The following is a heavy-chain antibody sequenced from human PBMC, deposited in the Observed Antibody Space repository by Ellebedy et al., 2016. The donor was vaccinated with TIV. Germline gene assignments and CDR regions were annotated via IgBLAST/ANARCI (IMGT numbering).Heavy chain of an antibody. V-gene: IGHV1-69*06. CDR2: IIPIFGTA. CDR3: ARGRVVVVVAAHSGRFDY. J-gene: IGHJ4*02. CDR1: GGTFSSYA. Sequence: SVKVSCXASGGTFSSYAISWVRQAPGQGLEWMGGIIPIFGTANYAQKFQGRVTITADKSTSTAYMELSSLRSDDTAVYYCARGRVVVVVAAHSGRFDYWGQGTLVTVSS. D-gene: IGHD2-15*01.